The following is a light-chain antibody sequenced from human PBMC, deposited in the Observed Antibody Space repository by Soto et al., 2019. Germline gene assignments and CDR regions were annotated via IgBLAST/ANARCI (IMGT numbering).Light chain of an antibody. CDR1: SSDVGSHNF. Sequence: QSALTQPASVSGSPGQSITISCTGTSSDVGSHNFVSWYQQRPGKAPKLMIFEVTKRPSGVSSRFSASKSGNTASLTISGVQVEDEADYYCCSYAGTTTWVFGGGTKVTVL. CDR3: CSYAGTTTWV. CDR2: EVT. J-gene: IGLJ2*01. V-gene: IGLV2-23*02.